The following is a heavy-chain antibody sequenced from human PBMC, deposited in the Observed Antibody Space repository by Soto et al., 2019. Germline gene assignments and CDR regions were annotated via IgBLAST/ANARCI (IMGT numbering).Heavy chain of an antibody. D-gene: IGHD4-17*01. J-gene: IGHJ4*02. CDR2: IYPGDSDT. V-gene: IGHV5-51*01. Sequence: GECLKMSWSGSGYSCTNYRIGVVPRMTGKGLEWMGIIYPGDSDTRYSPSFQGQVTISADKSISTAYLQLSSLKASDSAMYDCARPANYGYYSGCDYWGQGTLVSVS. CDR1: GYSCTNYR. CDR3: ARPANYGYYSGCDY.